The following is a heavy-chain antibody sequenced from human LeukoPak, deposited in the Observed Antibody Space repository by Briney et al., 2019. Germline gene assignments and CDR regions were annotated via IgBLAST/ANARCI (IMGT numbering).Heavy chain of an antibody. J-gene: IGHJ4*02. V-gene: IGHV4-31*03. CDR2: IYYSGST. CDR1: GGSISSGGYY. CDR3: ARVRHSSSGGYYFDY. Sequence: SETLSLTCTVSGGSISSGGYYWSWIRQHPGKGLEWNGYIYYSGSTYYNPSLKSRVTISVDTSKNQFSLKLSSVTAADTAVYYCARVRHSSSGGYYFDYWGQGTLVTVSS. D-gene: IGHD6-6*01.